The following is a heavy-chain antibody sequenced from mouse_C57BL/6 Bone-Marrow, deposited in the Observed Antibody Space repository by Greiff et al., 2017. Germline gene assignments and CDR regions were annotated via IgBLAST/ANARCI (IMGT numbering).Heavy chain of an antibody. Sequence: QVQLQQSGPGLVQPSQSLSITCTVSGFSLTSYGVHWVRQSPGKGLEWLGVIWSGGSTDYNAALISRLSISKDNSKSQVFFKMNSLQADDTAIYYCARIHWYFDVWGTGTTVTVSS. CDR1: GFSLTSYG. CDR2: IWSGGST. CDR3: ARIHWYFDV. J-gene: IGHJ1*03. V-gene: IGHV2-2*01.